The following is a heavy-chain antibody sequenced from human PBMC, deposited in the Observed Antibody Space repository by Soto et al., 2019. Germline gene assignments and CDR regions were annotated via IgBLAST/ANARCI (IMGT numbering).Heavy chain of an antibody. Sequence: ASVKVSCKASGYSFTSYDIIWVRQATGQGLEWMGWMNPNSGNAAYAQKFQGRVTMTRNTSISTAYMELSSLRSEDTAVYYCAREHSGRYPHWGQGTLVTVSS. D-gene: IGHD1-26*01. CDR3: AREHSGRYPH. V-gene: IGHV1-8*01. CDR2: MNPNSGNA. J-gene: IGHJ4*02. CDR1: GYSFTSYD.